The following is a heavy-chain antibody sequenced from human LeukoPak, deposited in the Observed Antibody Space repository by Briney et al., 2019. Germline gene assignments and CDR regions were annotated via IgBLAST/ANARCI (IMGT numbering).Heavy chain of an antibody. J-gene: IGHJ4*02. D-gene: IGHD3-22*01. Sequence: KPSETLSLTCAVYGGSFSGYYWSWIRQPPGKGLEWIGSIYYSGSTYYNPSLKSRVTISVDTSKNQFSLKLSSVTAADTAVYYCARHSHYYDSSALDYWGQGTLVTVSS. CDR3: ARHSHYYDSSALDY. CDR1: GGSFSGYY. CDR2: IYYSGST. V-gene: IGHV4-34*01.